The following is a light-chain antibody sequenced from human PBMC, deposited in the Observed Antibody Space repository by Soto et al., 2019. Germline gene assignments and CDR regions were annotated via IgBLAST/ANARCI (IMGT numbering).Light chain of an antibody. CDR1: DNVETK. Sequence: EIVLTQSPASLSLSPVEIGTLSFMASDNVETKLAWFQQTPGQAPRLLIYGASTRVTGIPARFSGSGSGTEFTLSISSLQSEDFAVYYCQQYHNRWTFGQGTKVDI. CDR3: QQYHNRWT. J-gene: IGKJ1*01. CDR2: GAS. V-gene: IGKV3-15*01.